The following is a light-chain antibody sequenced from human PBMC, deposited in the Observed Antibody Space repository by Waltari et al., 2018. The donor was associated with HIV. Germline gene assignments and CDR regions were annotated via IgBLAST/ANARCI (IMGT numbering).Light chain of an antibody. J-gene: IGKJ3*01. V-gene: IGKV1-5*03. CDR3: QQYNSYPFT. CDR1: QSISSW. CDR2: KAS. Sequence: DVQMTQSPSTLSASVGDRVTITCRASQSISSWLAWFQQKPGKAPKLLIYKASTLESGVPSRFSGSASGTEFTLTISTLQADDFATYYCQQYNSYPFTFGPGTKVHIK.